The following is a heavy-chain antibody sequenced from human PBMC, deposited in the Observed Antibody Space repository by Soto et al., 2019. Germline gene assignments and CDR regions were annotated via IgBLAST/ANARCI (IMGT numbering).Heavy chain of an antibody. CDR3: ARTAVAGTHDAFDI. CDR1: GFTFSSYS. V-gene: IGHV3-21*01. CDR2: ISSSSSYI. D-gene: IGHD6-19*01. J-gene: IGHJ3*02. Sequence: GGSLRLSCAASGFTFSSYSMNWVRQAPGKGLEWVSSISSSSSYIYYADSVKGRFTISRDNAKNSLYLQMNSLRAEDTAVYYCARTAVAGTHDAFDIWGQGTMVTVS.